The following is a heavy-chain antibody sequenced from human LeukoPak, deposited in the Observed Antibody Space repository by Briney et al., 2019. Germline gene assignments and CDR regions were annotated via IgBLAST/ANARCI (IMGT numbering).Heavy chain of an antibody. J-gene: IGHJ3*02. D-gene: IGHD3-3*01. V-gene: IGHV3-23*01. CDR2: ISGSGDST. Sequence: GGSLRLSCAAPGFTFSSYAMNWVRQAPGRGLEWVSAISGSGDSTNYADSVKGRFTISRDNSKNTLYMQMNSLRAEDTAVYYCAKDWSDAFDIWGQGTMVTVSS. CDR1: GFTFSSYA. CDR3: AKDWSDAFDI.